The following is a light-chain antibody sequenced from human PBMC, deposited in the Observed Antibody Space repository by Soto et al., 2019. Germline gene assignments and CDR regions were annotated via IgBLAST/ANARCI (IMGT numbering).Light chain of an antibody. CDR2: GAS. V-gene: IGKV3-15*01. CDR1: QSVNSN. Sequence: EIVMTQSPATLSVSPGERATLSCRASQSVNSNLAWYQQKPGRAPRLLIYGASTRATGVPASFSGSGSGTEFTLTISSLESEDFAVYYCQQYNNSPTFGQGTKVEIK. J-gene: IGKJ1*01. CDR3: QQYNNSPT.